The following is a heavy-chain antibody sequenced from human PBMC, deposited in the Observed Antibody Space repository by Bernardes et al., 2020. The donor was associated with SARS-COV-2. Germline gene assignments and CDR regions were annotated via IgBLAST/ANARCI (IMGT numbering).Heavy chain of an antibody. D-gene: IGHD6-19*01. CDR1: GESFPDSY. CDR3: AKGRGNRSSGWGRYYYAMDV. V-gene: IGHV4-34*01. J-gene: IGHJ6*02. Sequence: SETLTLTCAVSGESFPDSYWSWIRQPPGQGLEWIGQINHSGSTNYNPSLKSRVTISVDTSKNQISLKVNSVTAADTAVYFCAKGRGNRSSGWGRYYYAMDVWGQGTTVTVS. CDR2: INHSGST.